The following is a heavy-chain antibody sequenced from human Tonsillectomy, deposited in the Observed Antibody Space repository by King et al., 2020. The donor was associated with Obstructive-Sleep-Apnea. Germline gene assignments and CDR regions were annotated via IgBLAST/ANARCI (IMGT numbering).Heavy chain of an antibody. Sequence: VPRVEAGGGWVPTGGALRRSGAASGFPFGISWRSWVRPAPGQWLEWVSPLPSSCREAHCVDYVQGRCTIASDNAKKSLYLQMNSLRAEDTAVYYCARGNAATYDPSGSDYWGQGTLVVVSS. CDR2: LPSSCREA. CDR1: GFPFGISW. D-gene: IGHD3-22*01. V-gene: IGHV3-7*03. J-gene: IGHJ4*02. CDR3: ARGNAATYDPSGSDY.